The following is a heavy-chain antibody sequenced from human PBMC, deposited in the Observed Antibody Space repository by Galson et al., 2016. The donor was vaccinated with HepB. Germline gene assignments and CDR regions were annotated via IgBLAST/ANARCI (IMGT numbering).Heavy chain of an antibody. CDR3: ARDYDILTGYHFDY. CDR2: ISSSSSTI. CDR1: GFTFSSFS. Sequence: SLRLSCAASGFTFSSFSMNWVRQAPGKGLEWVSFISSSSSTIYYADSVRGRFTISRDNAEDSLYLQVTSLRDEDTAVYYCARDYDILTGYHFDYWGRGTLVTVSS. V-gene: IGHV3-48*02. J-gene: IGHJ4*02. D-gene: IGHD3-9*01.